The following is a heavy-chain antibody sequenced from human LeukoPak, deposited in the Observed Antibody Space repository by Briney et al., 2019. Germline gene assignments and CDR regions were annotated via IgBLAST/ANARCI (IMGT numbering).Heavy chain of an antibody. Sequence: GGSLRLSCAASGFTFSSYAMSWVRQAPGKGLEWVSAISGSGGSTYYADSVKGRFTISRDNSKNTLYLQMSSLRAEDTAVYYCARKGELERRRSWDCWGQGTLVTVSS. V-gene: IGHV3-23*01. J-gene: IGHJ4*02. CDR1: GFTFSSYA. CDR2: ISGSGGST. D-gene: IGHD1-1*01. CDR3: ARKGELERRRSWDC.